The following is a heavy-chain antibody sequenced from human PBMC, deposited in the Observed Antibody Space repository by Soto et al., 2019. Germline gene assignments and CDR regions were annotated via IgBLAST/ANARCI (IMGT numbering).Heavy chain of an antibody. V-gene: IGHV4-59*01. CDR1: GGSISSYY. Sequence: LSLTCTVSGGSISSYYWSWIRQPPGKGLEWIGYIYYSGSTNYNPSLKSRVTISVDTSKNQFSLRLSSVTAADTAVYYCARADSSGLWYFDLWGRGTLVTVSS. D-gene: IGHD6-19*01. CDR3: ARADSSGLWYFDL. CDR2: IYYSGST. J-gene: IGHJ2*01.